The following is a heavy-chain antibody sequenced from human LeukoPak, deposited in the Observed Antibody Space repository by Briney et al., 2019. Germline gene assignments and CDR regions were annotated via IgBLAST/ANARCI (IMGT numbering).Heavy chain of an antibody. Sequence: SETLSLTCTVSGYSISNGYYWGWIRQPPGKGLEWIGSIYHSGSTYYNPSLKSRVTISVDTSKSQFSLKLSSVTAADTAVYYCARGNGYYYDSSGYSNFDYWGQGTLVTVSS. CDR1: GYSISNGYY. J-gene: IGHJ4*02. D-gene: IGHD3-22*01. CDR2: IYHSGST. V-gene: IGHV4-38-2*02. CDR3: ARGNGYYYDSSGYSNFDY.